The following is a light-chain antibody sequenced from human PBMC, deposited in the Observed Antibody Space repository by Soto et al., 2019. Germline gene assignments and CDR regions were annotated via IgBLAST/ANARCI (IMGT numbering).Light chain of an antibody. CDR2: DVS. V-gene: IGLV2-14*01. Sequence: QSALTQPASVSASPGQSITISCTGTSSDVGGYNSVSWYQQHPDKAPKLMIYDVSSRPSGVSDRFSGSKSGNTASLTISGLQAEDEADYYCSSYTSSTTVVFGGGTKLTVL. CDR3: SSYTSSTTVV. J-gene: IGLJ2*01. CDR1: SSDVGGYNS.